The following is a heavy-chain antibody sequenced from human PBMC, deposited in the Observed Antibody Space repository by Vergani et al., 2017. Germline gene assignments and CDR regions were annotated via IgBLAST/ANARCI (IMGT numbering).Heavy chain of an antibody. CDR3: ARGDSSSWTTFDY. D-gene: IGHD6-13*01. CDR1: VGTFSSYT. Sequence: QVQLVQSGAEVKKPGSSVKVSCKASVGTFSSYTISWVRQAPGQGLEWMGRIIPILGIANYAQKFQGRVTITADKSTSTAYRELSSLRSEDTAVYYCARGDSSSWTTFDYWGQGTLVTVAS. J-gene: IGHJ4*02. V-gene: IGHV1-69*02. CDR2: IIPILGIA.